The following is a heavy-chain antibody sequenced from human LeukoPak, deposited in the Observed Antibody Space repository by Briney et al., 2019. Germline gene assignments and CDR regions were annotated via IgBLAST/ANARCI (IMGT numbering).Heavy chain of an antibody. Sequence: ASVKVSCKASGYTFTSYGISWVRQAPGQGLDWMGWISAYNGNTNYAQKLQGRVTMTTDTSTSTAYMELRSLRSDDTAVYYCARRYYDILTGHLPYYYMDVWGKGTTVTISS. J-gene: IGHJ6*03. CDR3: ARRYYDILTGHLPYYYMDV. CDR1: GYTFTSYG. CDR2: ISAYNGNT. D-gene: IGHD3-9*01. V-gene: IGHV1-18*01.